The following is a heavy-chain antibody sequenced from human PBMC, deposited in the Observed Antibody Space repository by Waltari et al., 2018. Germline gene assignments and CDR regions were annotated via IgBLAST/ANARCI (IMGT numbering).Heavy chain of an antibody. D-gene: IGHD3-16*01. Sequence: QVQLQQWGAGLLKPSETLSLTCAVYGDSFSDHYYTWIRQPPGKGLEWIGQINPSGGTDYHPSLKSRATMSADTSKRQLTLNLKSVTAADTAFYYCARVSSNTWHDWGQGTLVTVSS. CDR2: INPSGGT. V-gene: IGHV4-34*01. J-gene: IGHJ4*02. CDR1: GDSFSDHY. CDR3: ARVSSNTWHD.